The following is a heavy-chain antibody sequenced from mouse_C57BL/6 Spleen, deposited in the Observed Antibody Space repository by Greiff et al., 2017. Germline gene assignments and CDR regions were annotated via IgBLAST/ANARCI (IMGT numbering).Heavy chain of an antibody. D-gene: IGHD1-1*01. CDR2: IWSGGST. CDR1: GFSLTSYG. V-gene: IGHV2-2*01. CDR3: ARRGTTVVAPYFDV. J-gene: IGHJ1*03. Sequence: QVQLKESGPGLVQPSQSLSITCTVSGFSLTSYGVHWVRQSPGKGLEWLGVIWSGGSTDYNAAFISRLSISKDNSKGQVFFKMNSLQADDTAIYYCARRGTTVVAPYFDVWGTGTTVTVSS.